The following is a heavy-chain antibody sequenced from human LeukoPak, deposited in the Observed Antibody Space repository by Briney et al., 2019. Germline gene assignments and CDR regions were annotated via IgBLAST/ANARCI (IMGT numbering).Heavy chain of an antibody. CDR1: GFTFSRYW. Sequence: GGSLRLSCAASGFTFSRYWMLWVRQAPGKGLESVSRINTDGTVTTYADSVKGRFTVSRDNADNTTFLQMNSVRDEDTAVYYCATKQWLAPPPDSWGQGTPVTVSS. V-gene: IGHV3-74*01. CDR2: INTDGTVT. CDR3: ATKQWLAPPPDS. D-gene: IGHD6-19*01. J-gene: IGHJ4*02.